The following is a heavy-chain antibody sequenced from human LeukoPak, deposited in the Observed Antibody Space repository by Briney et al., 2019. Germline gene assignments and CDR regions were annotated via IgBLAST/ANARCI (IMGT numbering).Heavy chain of an antibody. D-gene: IGHD5-12*01. Sequence: PGGSLRLSCAASGFTFSSYAMHWVRQAPGKGLEWVAVISYDGSNKYYADSVKGRFTISRDNSKNTLYLQMNSLRAEDTAVYYCARERIRGYSGYRDAFDIWAKGQWSPSLQ. CDR3: ARERIRGYSGYRDAFDI. CDR2: ISYDGSNK. J-gene: IGHJ3*02. V-gene: IGHV3-30-3*01. CDR1: GFTFSSYA.